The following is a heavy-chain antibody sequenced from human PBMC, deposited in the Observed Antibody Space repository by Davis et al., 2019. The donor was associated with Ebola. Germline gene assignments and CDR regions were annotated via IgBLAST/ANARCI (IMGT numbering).Heavy chain of an antibody. V-gene: IGHV5-51*01. J-gene: IGHJ3*02. CDR2: IYPGDSDT. Sequence: KVSCKGSGYSFTSYWIGWVRQMPGKGLGWMGIIYPGDSDTRYSPSFQGQVTISADKSISTAYLQWSSLKASDTAMYYCARPSITGTADAFDIWGQGTMVTVSS. CDR1: GYSFTSYW. CDR3: ARPSITGTADAFDI. D-gene: IGHD1-20*01.